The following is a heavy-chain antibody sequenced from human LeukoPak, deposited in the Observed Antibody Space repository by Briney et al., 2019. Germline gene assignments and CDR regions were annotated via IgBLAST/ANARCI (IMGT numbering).Heavy chain of an antibody. D-gene: IGHD2-2*01. J-gene: IGHJ5*02. CDR2: INPNSGGT. CDR3: ARDQGLGYCSSTSCYPARGNWFDP. V-gene: IGHV1-2*02. CDR1: GYTFTGYY. Sequence: ASVKVSCKASGYTFTGYYMHWVRQAPGQGLEWMGWINPNSGGTNYAQKFQGRVTITADESTSTAYMELSSLRSEDTAVYYCARDQGLGYCSSTSCYPARGNWFDPWGQGTLVTVSS.